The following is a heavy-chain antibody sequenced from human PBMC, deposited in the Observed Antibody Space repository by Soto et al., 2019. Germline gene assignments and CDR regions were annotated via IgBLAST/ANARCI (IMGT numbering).Heavy chain of an antibody. J-gene: IGHJ6*02. Sequence: EVQLLESGGGLVQPGGSLRLSCAASGFTFSYYTMSWVRQAPGKGLEWVSGISGSGDTIYYADSVKGRFTISRDNSKNRLYLQMNSRRDDETAVYYCAGPVPAATHYDCCDMAVWGQGTTVTVSS. CDR1: GFTFSYYT. D-gene: IGHD2-15*01. CDR2: ISGSGDTI. CDR3: AGPVPAATHYDCCDMAV. V-gene: IGHV3-23*01.